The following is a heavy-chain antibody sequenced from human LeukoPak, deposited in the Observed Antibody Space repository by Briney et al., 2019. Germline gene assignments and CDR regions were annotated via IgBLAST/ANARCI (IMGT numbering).Heavy chain of an antibody. D-gene: IGHD6-13*01. J-gene: IGHJ4*02. CDR1: GGSISSYY. V-gene: IGHV4-59*08. CDR2: IYYSGST. CDR3: AQGEAAGGLRSRAGHIDY. Sequence: PSETLSLTCTVSGGSISSYYWSWIRQAPGKGLEWIGYIYYSGSTNYNPSLKSRVTISVDTSKNQFSLKLSSVTAADTAVYYCAQGEAAGGLRSRAGHIDYWGQGTLVTVYS.